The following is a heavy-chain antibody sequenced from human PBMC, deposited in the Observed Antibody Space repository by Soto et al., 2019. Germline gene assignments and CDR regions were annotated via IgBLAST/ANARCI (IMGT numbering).Heavy chain of an antibody. V-gene: IGHV3-23*01. CDR3: AKSLGDRWNTYYFDY. CDR2: ISGSGEST. D-gene: IGHD1-1*01. Sequence: EVQVLESGGDLVQPGGSLRLSCAASGFTFGMYSMSWVRQALGKGLEWVSGISGSGESTYYADSVKGRFTISRDNSKNTLYLQMYSLRAEHTAVYYCAKSLGDRWNTYYFDYWGQGTLVTVSS. J-gene: IGHJ4*02. CDR1: GFTFGMYS.